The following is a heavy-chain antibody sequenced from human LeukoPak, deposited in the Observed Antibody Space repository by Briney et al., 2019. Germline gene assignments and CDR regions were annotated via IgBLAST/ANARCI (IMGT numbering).Heavy chain of an antibody. D-gene: IGHD6-6*01. CDR3: ARMVRRGERQAARGLDY. CDR2: ISSSGSTI. CDR1: GFTFSDYY. Sequence: GGSLRLSCAASGFTFSDYYMSWIRQAPGKGLEWVSYISSSGSTIYYADSVKGRFTISRDNAKNSLYLQMNSLRAEDTAVYYCARMVRRGERQAARGLDYWGQGTLVTVSS. J-gene: IGHJ4*02. V-gene: IGHV3-11*01.